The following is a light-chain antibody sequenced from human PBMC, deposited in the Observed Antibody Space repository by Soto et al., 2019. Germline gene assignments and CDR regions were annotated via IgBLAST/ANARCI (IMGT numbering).Light chain of an antibody. J-gene: IGKJ4*01. CDR1: QNVGIY. CDR2: DAS. CDR3: QQSSNWLT. Sequence: EVVLTQSPATLSLSPGERATLSCRASQNVGIYLAWYQQKPGQAPRLLIYDASNRATGIPARFSGSGSATDFTLTISSLEAEDFAVYYCQQSSNWLTFGGGTKVEIK. V-gene: IGKV3-11*01.